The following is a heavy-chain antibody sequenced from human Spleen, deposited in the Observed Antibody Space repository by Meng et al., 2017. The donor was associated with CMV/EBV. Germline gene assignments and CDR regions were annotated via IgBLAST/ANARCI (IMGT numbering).Heavy chain of an antibody. Sequence: FSGYGLTWVRQAQGQGLEWMGWISGWDGDTKYERMFQGRVTMTTDTSTSTAYMELRSLRSDDTALYYCARVWCSSTSCYKESGMDVWGQGTTVTVSS. V-gene: IGHV1-18*01. CDR1: FSGYG. D-gene: IGHD2-2*02. CDR3: ARVWCSSTSCYKESGMDV. CDR2: ISGWDGDT. J-gene: IGHJ6*02.